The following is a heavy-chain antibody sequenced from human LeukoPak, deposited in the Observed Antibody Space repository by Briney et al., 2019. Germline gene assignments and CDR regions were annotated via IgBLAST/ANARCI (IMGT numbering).Heavy chain of an antibody. J-gene: IGHJ6*03. D-gene: IGHD3-3*01. CDR3: TKSTIFPYYYYMDV. V-gene: IGHV3-49*04. CDR1: GFTFSSSW. CDR2: IRSKAYGGTT. Sequence: GGSLRLSCAASGFTFSSSWMTWVRQAPGKGLEWVGFIRSKAYGGTTEYAASVKGRFTISRDDSKSIAYLQMNSLKTEDTAVYYCTKSTIFPYYYYMDVWGKGTTVTISS.